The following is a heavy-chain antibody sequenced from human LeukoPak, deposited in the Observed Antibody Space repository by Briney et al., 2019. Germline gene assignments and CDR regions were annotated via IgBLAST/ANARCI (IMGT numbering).Heavy chain of an antibody. V-gene: IGHV4-31*03. CDR2: IYYSGST. J-gene: IGHJ6*03. CDR3: ARKVAYCSGGSCYSHKHYYYYYYMDV. Sequence: SETLSLTCTVSGGSISSGGYYWSWIRQHPGKGLEWIGYIYYSGSTYYNPSLKSRVTISVDTSKNQFSLKLSSVTAADTAVYYCARKVAYCSGGSCYSHKHYYYYYYMDVWGKGTTVTVSS. CDR1: GGSISSGGYY. D-gene: IGHD2-15*01.